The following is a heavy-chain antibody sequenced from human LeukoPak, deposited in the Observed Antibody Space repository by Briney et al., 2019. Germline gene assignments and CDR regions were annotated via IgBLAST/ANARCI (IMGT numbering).Heavy chain of an antibody. CDR3: ARDSSVSGTYYSRYFDY. D-gene: IGHD3-10*01. Sequence: SQTLSLTCTVSSGSISSGGYYCSWIRQHPGKGLEWVGSLYYSGSTYYNPSLRSRVGISVDTSKNQFSLKLSSVTAADTAVYYCARDSSVSGTYYSRYFDYWGQGTLVTVSS. V-gene: IGHV4-31*03. CDR1: SGSISSGGYY. CDR2: LYYSGST. J-gene: IGHJ4*02.